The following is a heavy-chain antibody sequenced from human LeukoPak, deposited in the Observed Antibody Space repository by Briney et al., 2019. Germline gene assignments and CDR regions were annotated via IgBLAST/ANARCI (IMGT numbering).Heavy chain of an antibody. J-gene: IGHJ4*02. V-gene: IGHV4-39*07. CDR3: ASVSRQWLVEYYFDY. Sequence: SETLSLTCTVSGGSISSSSYYWGWIRQPPGKGLEWFGSIYYSGSTYYNPSLKSRVTISVDTSKNQFSLKLSSVTAADTAVYYCASVSRQWLVEYYFDYWGQGTLVTVSS. D-gene: IGHD6-19*01. CDR2: IYYSGST. CDR1: GGSISSSSYY.